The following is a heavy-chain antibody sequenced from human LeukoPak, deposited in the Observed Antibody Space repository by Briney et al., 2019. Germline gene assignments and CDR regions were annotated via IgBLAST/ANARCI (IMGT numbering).Heavy chain of an antibody. CDR3: ARDLEYNRAY. D-gene: IGHD1-14*01. J-gene: IGHJ4*02. V-gene: IGHV3-74*01. Sequence: AGGSLRLSCAASGFTFSSYWMHWVRQAPGKALVWVSRINTDGSNTRYGESVRGRFTISRDNAKNRLYLQMISLRAADTSVYYCARDLEYNRAYWGQGTLVTVSS. CDR1: GFTFSSYW. CDR2: INTDGSNT.